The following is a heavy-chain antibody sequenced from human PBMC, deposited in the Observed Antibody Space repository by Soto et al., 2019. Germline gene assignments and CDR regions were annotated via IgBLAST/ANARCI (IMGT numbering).Heavy chain of an antibody. CDR1: GFTFSDYY. Sequence: GGSLRLSCAASGFTFSDYYMSWIRQAPGKGLEWVSYISSSGSTIYYADSVKGRFTISRDNAKNSLYLQMNSLRAEDTAVYYCARVVRVPAAIPDHYYYYYGMDVWGQGTTVTVSS. CDR2: ISSSGSTI. J-gene: IGHJ6*02. V-gene: IGHV3-11*01. D-gene: IGHD2-2*01. CDR3: ARVVRVPAAIPDHYYYYYGMDV.